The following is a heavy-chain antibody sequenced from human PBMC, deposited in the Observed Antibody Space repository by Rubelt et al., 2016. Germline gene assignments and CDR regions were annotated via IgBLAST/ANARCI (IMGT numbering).Heavy chain of an antibody. V-gene: IGHV4-59*01. D-gene: IGHD2-15*01. CDR3: ARGVGPTWWEFDY. CDR1: GGSIRSYY. CDR2: FFHSGSS. Sequence: QVQLQESGPGLVKPSETLSLTCSVSGGSIRSYYWSWIRPPPGKGLEWIGYFFHSGSSNSNPSLKSRVTISADTSKNPFSLGQRSVTAAETAVYYCARGVGPTWWEFDYWGQGTLVTVSS. J-gene: IGHJ4*02.